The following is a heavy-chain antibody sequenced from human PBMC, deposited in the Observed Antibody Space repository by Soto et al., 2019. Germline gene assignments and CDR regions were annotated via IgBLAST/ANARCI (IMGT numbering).Heavy chain of an antibody. CDR1: GFTFSSYG. D-gene: IGHD2-2*01. V-gene: IGHV3-30*18. CDR3: AKDLGSTGGTIFDL. J-gene: IGHJ4*02. Sequence: GGSLRLSCAASGFTFSSYGMHWVRQAPGKGLEWVAVISYDGSNKYYADSVKGRFTISRDNSKNTLYLQMNSLRAEDTAVYYCAKDLGSTGGTIFDLWGQGSLVTVSS. CDR2: ISYDGSNK.